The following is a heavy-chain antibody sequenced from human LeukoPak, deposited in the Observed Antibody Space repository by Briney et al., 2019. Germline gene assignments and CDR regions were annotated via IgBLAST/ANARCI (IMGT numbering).Heavy chain of an antibody. CDR3: ARRSAAKDAFDI. Sequence: GGSLRLSCAASGFTFSSYWMHWVRQAPGKGLVWVSRINSDGSSTSYADLVKGRFTISGDNATSTLYLQMNSLRAEDTAVYYCARRSAAKDAFDIWGQGTMVTVSS. CDR1: GFTFSSYW. V-gene: IGHV3-74*01. CDR2: INSDGSST. D-gene: IGHD6-25*01. J-gene: IGHJ3*02.